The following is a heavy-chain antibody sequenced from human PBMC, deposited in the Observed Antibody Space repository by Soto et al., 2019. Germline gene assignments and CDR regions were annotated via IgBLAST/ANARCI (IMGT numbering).Heavy chain of an antibody. D-gene: IGHD2-21*02. CDR2: ISAYNGNT. CDR3: ARVPPIVVVTVSYYGMDV. V-gene: IGHV1-18*04. Sequence: ASVKVSCKASGYTFTSYGISWVRQAPGQGLEWMGWISAYNGNTNYAQKLQGRVTMTTDTSTSTAYMELRSLRSDDTAVYYCARVPPIVVVTVSYYGMDVWGQGTTVTVSS. J-gene: IGHJ6*02. CDR1: GYTFTSYG.